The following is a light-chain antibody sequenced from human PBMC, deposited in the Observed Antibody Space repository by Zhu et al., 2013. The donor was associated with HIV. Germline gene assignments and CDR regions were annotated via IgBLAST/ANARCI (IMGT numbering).Light chain of an antibody. Sequence: DIQVTQSPSAMSASVGDRVTITCRASQDIGNNLAWFQQKPGKAPKLLIYDASTLGSGVPSRFGGSRSGTDFSLTITSLQPADFTTFYCLQRHSLPWTFGQGTRVE. CDR3: LQRHSLPWT. J-gene: IGKJ1*01. CDR1: QDIGNN. CDR2: DAS. V-gene: IGKV1-17*03.